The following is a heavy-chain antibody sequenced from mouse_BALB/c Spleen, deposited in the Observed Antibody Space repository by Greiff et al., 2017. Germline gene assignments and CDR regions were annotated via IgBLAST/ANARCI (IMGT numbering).Heavy chain of an antibody. V-gene: IGHV14-1*02. CDR2: IDPENGNT. CDR1: GFNIKDYY. J-gene: IGHJ2*01. Sequence: EVQLQQSGAELVRPGALVKLSCKASGFNIKDYYMHWVKQRPEQGLEWIGWIDPENGNTIYDPKFQGKASITADTSSNTAYLQLSSLTSEDTAVYYCARTYYYGSSYYFDYWGQGTTLTVSS. D-gene: IGHD1-1*01. CDR3: ARTYYYGSSYYFDY.